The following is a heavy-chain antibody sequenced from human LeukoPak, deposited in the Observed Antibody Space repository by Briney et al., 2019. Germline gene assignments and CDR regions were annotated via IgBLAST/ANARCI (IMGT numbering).Heavy chain of an antibody. CDR3: ARGSRRILVYSGYHPPAGWFDP. D-gene: IGHD5-12*01. V-gene: IGHV4-61*02. J-gene: IGHJ5*02. CDR2: IYTSGST. CDR1: GGSISSGSYY. Sequence: PSETLSLTCTVSGGSISSGSYYWSRIRQPAGKGLERIGRIYTSGSTNYNPSLKSRVTISVDTSKNQFSLKLSSVTAADTAVYYCARGSRRILVYSGYHPPAGWFDPWGQGTLVTVSS.